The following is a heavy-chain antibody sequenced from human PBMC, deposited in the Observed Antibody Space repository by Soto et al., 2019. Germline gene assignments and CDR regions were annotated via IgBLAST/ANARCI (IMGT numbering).Heavy chain of an antibody. D-gene: IGHD2-8*01. V-gene: IGHV1-18*01. J-gene: IGHJ5*02. CDR1: GYTFTSYG. CDR3: ARFLPVGPGPYCTNGVCYNNWFDP. CDR2: ISAYNGNT. Sequence: GASVKVSCKASGYTFTSYGISWVRQAPGQGLEWMGWISAYNGNTNYAQKLQGRVTMTTDTSTSTAYMELRSLRSDDTAVYYCARFLPVGPGPYCTNGVCYNNWFDPWGQGTLVTVSS.